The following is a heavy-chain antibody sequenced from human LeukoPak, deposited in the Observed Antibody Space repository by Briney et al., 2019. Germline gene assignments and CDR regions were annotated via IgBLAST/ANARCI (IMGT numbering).Heavy chain of an antibody. CDR2: MYSGGGT. J-gene: IGHJ4*02. V-gene: IGHV3-53*01. CDR3: AASLPNIVVVPATKGPFGY. CDR1: GFSVTRNY. D-gene: IGHD2-2*01. Sequence: GGSLRLSCAASGFSVTRNYVSWVRQAPGKGLEGVSLMYSGGGTSYADSVKGRFTISRDTSKNTLYLQMNSLRAEDTAVYYCAASLPNIVVVPATKGPFGYWGQGALVTVSS.